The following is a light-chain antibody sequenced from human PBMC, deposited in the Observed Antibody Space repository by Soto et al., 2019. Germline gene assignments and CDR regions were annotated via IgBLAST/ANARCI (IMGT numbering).Light chain of an antibody. CDR3: SSYTSSSTLYV. Sequence: QSVLTQPASVSGSPGQSITISCTVTSSDVGAYNYVSWYQQHPGKAPKLMISEVSNRPSGVSNRFSGSKSGNTASLTISGLQAEDEADYFCSSYTSSSTLYVFGTGTKVTVL. V-gene: IGLV2-14*01. CDR2: EVS. CDR1: SSDVGAYNY. J-gene: IGLJ1*01.